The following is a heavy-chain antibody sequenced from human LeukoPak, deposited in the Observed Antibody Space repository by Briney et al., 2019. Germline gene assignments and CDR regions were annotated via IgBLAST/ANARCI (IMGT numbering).Heavy chain of an antibody. V-gene: IGHV4-38-2*02. D-gene: IGHD3-10*01. CDR2: IYHSGST. CDR3: ARGDPYYYGSGSYSRY. Sequence: SETLSLTCTVSGYSISSGYYWGWIRQPPGKGLEWIGSIYHSGSTYYNPSLKSRVTISVDTSKNQFTLKLSSVTAADTAVYYCARGDPYYYGSGSYSRYWGQGTLVTVSS. J-gene: IGHJ4*02. CDR1: GYSISSGYY.